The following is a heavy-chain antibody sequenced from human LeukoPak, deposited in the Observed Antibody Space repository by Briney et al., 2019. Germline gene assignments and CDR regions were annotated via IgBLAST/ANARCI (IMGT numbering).Heavy chain of an antibody. V-gene: IGHV3-49*04. J-gene: IGHJ3*02. Sequence: GGSLRPSCTASGFTFGDYAMSWVRQAPGKGLEWVGFIRSKAYGGTTEYAASVKGRFTISRDDSKSFAYLQMNSLKTEDTAVYYCTRDPRGSYGPDAFDIWGQGTMVTVSS. CDR1: GFTFGDYA. D-gene: IGHD1-26*01. CDR3: TRDPRGSYGPDAFDI. CDR2: IRSKAYGGTT.